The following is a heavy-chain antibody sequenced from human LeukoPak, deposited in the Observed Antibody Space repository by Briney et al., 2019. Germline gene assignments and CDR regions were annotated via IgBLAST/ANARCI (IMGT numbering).Heavy chain of an antibody. CDR2: IYYSGST. J-gene: IGHJ5*02. Sequence: SETLSLTCTVAGGSISSCYLSWVRQPPRKGREWIGHIYYSGSTNYNPSLKSRVTISVDTSKNQFSLKLSSVTAADTAVYYCASDYDSSGYYYHWGQGTLVTVSS. CDR3: ASDYDSSGYYYH. CDR1: GGSISSCY. D-gene: IGHD3-22*01. V-gene: IGHV4-59*01.